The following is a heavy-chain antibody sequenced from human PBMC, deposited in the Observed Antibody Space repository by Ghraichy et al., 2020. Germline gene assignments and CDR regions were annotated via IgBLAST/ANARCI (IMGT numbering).Heavy chain of an antibody. CDR3: ARELDSSGYYYPYYYGMDV. Sequence: GGSLRLSCAASGFTFRSYSMNWVRQAPGKGLEWVSSISSSSSYIYYADSVKGRFTISRDNAKNSLYLQMNSLRAEDTAVYYCARELDSSGYYYPYYYGMDVWGQGTTVTVSS. J-gene: IGHJ6*02. V-gene: IGHV3-21*01. CDR2: ISSSSSYI. D-gene: IGHD3-22*01. CDR1: GFTFRSYS.